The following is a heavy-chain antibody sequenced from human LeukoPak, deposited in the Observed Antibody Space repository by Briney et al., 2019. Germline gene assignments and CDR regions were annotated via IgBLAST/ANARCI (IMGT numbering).Heavy chain of an antibody. Sequence: ESLRLSCAASGFPFSTYWMNWVRQAPGKGLEWIGEIYHSGSPNYNPSLKSRVTISVDKSRNHFSLNLSSVTAADTAVYYCARVNINNWHSCDYWGQGTLVTVSS. D-gene: IGHD1-1*01. CDR1: GFPFSTYW. CDR2: IYHSGSP. V-gene: IGHV4/OR15-8*01. J-gene: IGHJ4*02. CDR3: ARVNINNWHSCDY.